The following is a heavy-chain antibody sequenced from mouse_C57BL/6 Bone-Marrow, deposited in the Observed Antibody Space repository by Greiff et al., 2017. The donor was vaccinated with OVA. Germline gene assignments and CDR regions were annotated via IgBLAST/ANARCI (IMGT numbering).Heavy chain of an antibody. Sequence: QVQLKESGPGILQPSQTLSLTCSFSGFSLSTFGIGVCWIRQPSVQGLAFLSPIFWDDDNYYNPALKSRLTISKDTSKNQVFLKIANVDTADTATYYCARILYDWGFAYWGQGTLVTVSA. D-gene: IGHD2-3*01. V-gene: IGHV8-8*01. CDR3: ARILYDWGFAY. CDR2: IFWDDDN. CDR1: GFSLSTFGIG. J-gene: IGHJ3*01.